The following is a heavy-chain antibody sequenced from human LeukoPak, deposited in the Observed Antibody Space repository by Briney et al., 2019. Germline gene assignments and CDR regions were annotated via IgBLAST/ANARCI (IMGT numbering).Heavy chain of an antibody. CDR2: LSGSGGIT. D-gene: IGHD6-13*01. CDR1: GFTFRSYA. CDR3: AKVGPVQQQLSAFDI. V-gene: IGHV3-23*01. Sequence: PGGSLRLSCAASGFTFRSYAMNWVRQAPGKGLEWVSTLSGSGGITYYADSVKGRFTISRDNSKNTLYLQMNSLRAEDTAVYYCAKVGPVQQQLSAFDIWGQGTMVTVSS. J-gene: IGHJ3*02.